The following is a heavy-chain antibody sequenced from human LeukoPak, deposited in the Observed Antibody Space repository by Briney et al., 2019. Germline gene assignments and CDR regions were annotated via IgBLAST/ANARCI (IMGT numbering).Heavy chain of an antibody. J-gene: IGHJ6*03. V-gene: IGHV1-24*01. D-gene: IGHD4-17*01. CDR2: FDPEDGET. Sequence: ASVKVSCKVSGYTLTELSMHWLRQAPGKGREGMGGFDPEDGETIYAQKFQGRGTMTEYTSTDTAYMELISLICEDTAVYYCATVPTGYYYMDVWGKGTTVTISS. CDR1: GYTLTELS. CDR3: ATVPTGYYYMDV.